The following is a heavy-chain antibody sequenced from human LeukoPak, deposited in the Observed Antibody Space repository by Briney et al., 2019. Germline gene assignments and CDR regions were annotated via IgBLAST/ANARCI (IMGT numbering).Heavy chain of an antibody. V-gene: IGHV3-66*02. D-gene: IGHD3-3*01. CDR2: IYSGGST. CDR1: GFTVSSNY. CDR3: ARDGITIFGVVLSYFDY. J-gene: IGHJ4*02. Sequence: GGSLRLSCAASGFTVSSNYMSWVRQAPGKGLEWVSVIYSGGSTYYADSVKGRVNIYRDNSKNTLYLQMNSLRAEDTAVYYCARDGITIFGVVLSYFDYWGQGTLVTVSS.